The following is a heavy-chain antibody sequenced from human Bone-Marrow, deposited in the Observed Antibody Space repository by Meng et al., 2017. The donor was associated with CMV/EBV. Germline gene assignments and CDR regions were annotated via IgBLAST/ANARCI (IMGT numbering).Heavy chain of an antibody. J-gene: IGHJ4*02. CDR3: RVGDGDYFDY. CDR2: IWYDGSNK. Sequence: GESLKISCAASGFTFSSYGMHWVRQAPGKGLEWVAVIWYDGSNKYYADSVKGRFTISRDNSKNTLYLQMNSLRAEDTAVYYCRVGDGDYFDYWGQGTLVTGSS. D-gene: IGHD3-16*01. CDR1: GFTFSSYG. V-gene: IGHV3-33*01.